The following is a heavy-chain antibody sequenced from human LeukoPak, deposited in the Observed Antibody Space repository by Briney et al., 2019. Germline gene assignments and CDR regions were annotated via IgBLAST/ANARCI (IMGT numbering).Heavy chain of an antibody. J-gene: IGHJ6*03. CDR3: ARSRIPSAIAVAGRPTDTYNSYYMDV. V-gene: IGHV1-2*02. Sequence: ASVNVSCKASGYTFTGYYMHWVRQAPGQGLEWMGWINPNSGGTNYAQNLQGRVTMTSDTSISTAYMELSRLRSDDTAVYYCARSRIPSAIAVAGRPTDTYNSYYMDVWGKGTTVTVSS. CDR2: INPNSGGT. D-gene: IGHD6-19*01. CDR1: GYTFTGYY.